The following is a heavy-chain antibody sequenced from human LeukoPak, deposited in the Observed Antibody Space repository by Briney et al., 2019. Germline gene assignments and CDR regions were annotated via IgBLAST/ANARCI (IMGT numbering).Heavy chain of an antibody. V-gene: IGHV4-31*03. CDR3: AREIRYDILTGLGAYYFDY. CDR2: IYYSGST. D-gene: IGHD3-9*01. Sequence: SETLSPTCTVSGGSISSGGYYWSWIRQHPGKGLEWIGYIYYSGSTYYNPSLKSRVTISVDTSKNQFSLKLSSVTAADTAVYYCAREIRYDILTGLGAYYFDYWGQGTLVTVSS. CDR1: GGSISSGGYY. J-gene: IGHJ4*02.